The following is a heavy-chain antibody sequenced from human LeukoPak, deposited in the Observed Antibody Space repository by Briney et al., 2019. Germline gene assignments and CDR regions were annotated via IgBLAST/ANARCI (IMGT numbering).Heavy chain of an antibody. Sequence: SETLSLTCTVSGGSISIGDYYWSWIRQPPGKGLEWIGYINHFGSIYYNPSLTSRVTISVDTSKNQFSLQLTSVTAADTAVYYCGRDGLLWFGESDWGQGTLVTVSS. J-gene: IGHJ4*02. CDR1: GGSISIGDYY. CDR2: INHFGSI. D-gene: IGHD3-10*01. CDR3: GRDGLLWFGESD. V-gene: IGHV4-30-4*08.